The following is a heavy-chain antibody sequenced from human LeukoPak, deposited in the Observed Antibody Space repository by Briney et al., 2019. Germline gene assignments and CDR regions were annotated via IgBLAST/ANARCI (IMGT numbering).Heavy chain of an antibody. V-gene: IGHV4-34*01. CDR3: ARGRYSRINCSSTSCYSYFDY. CDR1: GGSISSYY. CDR2: INHSGST. J-gene: IGHJ4*02. D-gene: IGHD2-2*02. Sequence: SETLSLTCTVSGGSISSYYWSWIRQPPGKGLEWIGEINHSGSTNYNPSLKSRVTISVDTSKNQFSLKLSSVTAADTAVYYCARGRYSRINCSSTSCYSYFDYWGQGTLVTVSS.